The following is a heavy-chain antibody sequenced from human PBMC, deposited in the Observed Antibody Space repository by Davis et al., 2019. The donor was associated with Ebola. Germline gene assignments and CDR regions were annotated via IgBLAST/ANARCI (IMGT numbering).Heavy chain of an antibody. D-gene: IGHD4-11*01. Sequence: SETLSLTCAVYGGSFSGYYWSWIRQPPGKGLEWIEEINHSGSTNYNPSLKSRVTISVDTSKNQFSLKLSSVTAADTAVYYCARAAVTLHYYYHYGMDVWGQGTTVTVSS. J-gene: IGHJ6*02. CDR2: INHSGST. CDR1: GGSFSGYY. V-gene: IGHV4-34*01. CDR3: ARAAVTLHYYYHYGMDV.